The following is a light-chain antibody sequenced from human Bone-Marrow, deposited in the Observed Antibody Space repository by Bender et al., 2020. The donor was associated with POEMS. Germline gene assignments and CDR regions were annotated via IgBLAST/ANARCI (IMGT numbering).Light chain of an antibody. CDR1: SGDVGAYNY. J-gene: IGLJ2*01. CDR2: AVS. Sequence: QSALTQPPSASGSPGQSVTISCTGTSGDVGAYNYVSLYQQYPGKAPKLMIYAVSERPSGVPDRFSGSKSGNTASLTVSGLQTDDEADYYCSSYAGRNNFVVFGGGTRLTVL. V-gene: IGLV2-8*01. CDR3: SSYAGRNNFVV.